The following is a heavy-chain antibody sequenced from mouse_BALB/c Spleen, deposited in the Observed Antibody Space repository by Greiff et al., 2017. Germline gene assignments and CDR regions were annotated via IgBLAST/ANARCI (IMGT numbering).Heavy chain of an antibody. CDR2: IHYSGST. J-gene: IGHJ3*01. CDR3: ARAGYDYVFAY. V-gene: IGHV3-1*02. CDR1: GYSITSCYS. Sequence: VQLKQSGPDLVKPSQSLSLTCTVTGYSITSCYSWHWIRQFPGNKLEWMGYIHYSGSTNYNPSLKSRISITRDTSKNQFFLQLNSVTTEDTATYYCARAGYDYVFAYWGQGTLVTVSA. D-gene: IGHD2-4*01.